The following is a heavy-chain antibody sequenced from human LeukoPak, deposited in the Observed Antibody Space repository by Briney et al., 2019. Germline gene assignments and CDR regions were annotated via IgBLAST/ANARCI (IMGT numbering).Heavy chain of an antibody. CDR3: AKALAARPPGPFGL. J-gene: IGHJ3*01. V-gene: IGHV3-23*01. Sequence: GGSLRLSCAASGFIFSDFAMSWVRQAPGKGLEWVSSINKSGGITYYADSVRGRFTISRDNSKSTLHLQMNSLRAEDTAVYYCAKALAARPPGPFGLWSRGTWVTVSS. D-gene: IGHD6-6*01. CDR2: INKSGGIT. CDR1: GFIFSDFA.